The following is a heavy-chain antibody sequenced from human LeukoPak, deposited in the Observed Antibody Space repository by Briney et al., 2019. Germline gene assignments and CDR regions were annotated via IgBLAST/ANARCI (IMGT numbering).Heavy chain of an antibody. CDR3: ARDLRSGTTISYYYGMDV. J-gene: IGHJ6*02. CDR2: MSPHNGHT. D-gene: IGHD1-7*01. CDR1: GYTFIDYD. Sequence: GASVKVSCKASGYTFIDYDINWVRQAPGQGLEWMGLMSPHNGHTEYAQNFQGRVTMTRDTSTGTAYMELRSLRSEDTAVYYCARDLRSGTTISYYYGMDVWGQGTTVTVSS. V-gene: IGHV1-8*01.